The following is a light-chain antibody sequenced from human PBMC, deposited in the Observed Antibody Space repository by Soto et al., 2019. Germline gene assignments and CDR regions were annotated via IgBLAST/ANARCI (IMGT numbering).Light chain of an antibody. Sequence: QSALTQPPSASGSPGQSVTISCTGTSSDVGGYNYVSWYQQHPGKAPKLMISEVSKRPSGVPDRFSGSKSGNTASLTVSGLLAEDEAEYYCSSFAGNNKLVFGGGTKLTVL. CDR2: EVS. J-gene: IGLJ2*01. CDR3: SSFAGNNKLV. CDR1: SSDVGGYNY. V-gene: IGLV2-8*01.